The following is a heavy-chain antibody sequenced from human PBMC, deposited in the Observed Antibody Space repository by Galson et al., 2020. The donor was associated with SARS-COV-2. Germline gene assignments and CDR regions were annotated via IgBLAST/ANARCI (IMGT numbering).Heavy chain of an antibody. CDR1: GFTFSSYG. CDR2: IWYDGSNK. J-gene: IGHJ5*02. Sequence: GESLKISCAASGFTFSSYGMHWVRQAPGKGLEWVAVIWYDGSNKYYADSVKGRFTISRDNSKNTLYLQMNSLRAEDTAVYYCAKDVNIAVAGDANWFDPWGQGTLVTVSS. V-gene: IGHV3-33*06. CDR3: AKDVNIAVAGDANWFDP. D-gene: IGHD6-19*01.